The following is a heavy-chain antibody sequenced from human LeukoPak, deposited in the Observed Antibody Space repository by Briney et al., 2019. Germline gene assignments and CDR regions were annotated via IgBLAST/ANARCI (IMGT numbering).Heavy chain of an antibody. CDR2: IVVGSGNT. Sequence: GASVKVSCKASGFTFTSSAMQWVRQARGQRLEWIGWIVVGSGNTNYAQKFQERVTITRDMSASTAYMELSSLRSEDTAVYYCAADRSYSGSSYYFDYWGQGTLVTVSS. CDR1: GFTFTSSA. CDR3: AADRSYSGSSYYFDY. D-gene: IGHD1-26*01. V-gene: IGHV1-58*02. J-gene: IGHJ4*02.